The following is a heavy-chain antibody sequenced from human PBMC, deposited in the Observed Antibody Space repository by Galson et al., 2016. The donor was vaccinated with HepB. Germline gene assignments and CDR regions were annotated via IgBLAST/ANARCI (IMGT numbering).Heavy chain of an antibody. CDR1: GAPITSSKR. D-gene: IGHD3-3*01. CDR3: ARLGNPYDSWSGFPYGLDV. CDR2: IYHGGST. Sequence: ETLSLTCVVSGAPITSSKRWSWVRQPPGKEPEWIGEIYHGGSTNYNPSLGSRVAMSVDKSSNHFSLKLASVTAADTAVYYCARLGNPYDSWSGFPYGLDVWGQGTTVTVSS. V-gene: IGHV4-4*02. J-gene: IGHJ6*02.